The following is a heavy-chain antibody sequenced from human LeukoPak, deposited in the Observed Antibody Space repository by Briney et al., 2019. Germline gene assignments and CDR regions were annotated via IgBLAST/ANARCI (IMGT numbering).Heavy chain of an antibody. V-gene: IGHV3-9*01. CDR2: MSWNSGSI. CDR1: GFTFDDYA. J-gene: IGHJ3*02. Sequence: GGSLRLSCAASGFTFDDYAMHWVRQAPGKGLEWVSGMSWNSGSIGYADSVKGRFTISRDNAKNSLYLQMNSLRAEDTALYYCAKDEDSSGYFNAFDIWGQGTMVTVSS. D-gene: IGHD3-22*01. CDR3: AKDEDSSGYFNAFDI.